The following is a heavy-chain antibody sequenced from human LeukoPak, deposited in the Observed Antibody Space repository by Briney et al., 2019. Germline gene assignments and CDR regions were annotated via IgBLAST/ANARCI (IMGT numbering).Heavy chain of an antibody. Sequence: SETLSLTCAVYGESFSGYYWSWIRQPPGKGLEWIGEINHSGSTNYNPSLKSRVTISVDTSKNQFSLKLSSVTAADTAVYYCARRPKRVVAATPRAFDIWGQGTMVTVSS. CDR2: INHSGST. J-gene: IGHJ3*02. D-gene: IGHD2-15*01. CDR1: GESFSGYY. V-gene: IGHV4-34*01. CDR3: ARRPKRVVAATPRAFDI.